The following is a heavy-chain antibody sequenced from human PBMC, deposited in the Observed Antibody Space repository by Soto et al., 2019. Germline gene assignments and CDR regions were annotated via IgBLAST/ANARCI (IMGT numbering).Heavy chain of an antibody. CDR3: ARAIGPTLFDY. Sequence: GGSLRLSCSASGFTFSSYDMHWVRQGPGKGLEWVSAIGTAGDTNYAGSVKGRFTISRENARNSLYLQMNSLRAGDTAIYFCARAIGPTLFDYWGQGTLVTVSS. J-gene: IGHJ4*02. CDR2: IGTAGDT. V-gene: IGHV3-13*04. CDR1: GFTFSSYD. D-gene: IGHD3-22*01.